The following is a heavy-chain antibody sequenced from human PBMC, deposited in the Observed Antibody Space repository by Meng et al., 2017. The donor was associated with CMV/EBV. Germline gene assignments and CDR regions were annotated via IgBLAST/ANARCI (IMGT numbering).Heavy chain of an antibody. CDR3: ARGPMVRGVIGYYYGMDV. CDR2: IYYSGST. V-gene: IGHV4-30-4*08. CDR1: GGSISSGDYY. D-gene: IGHD3-10*01. J-gene: IGHJ6*02. Sequence: SETLSLTCTVSGGSISSGDYYWSWIRQPPGTGLEWIGYIYYSGSTYYNPSLKSRVTISVDTSKNQFSLKLSSVTAADTAVYYCARGPMVRGVIGYYYGMDVWGQGTTVTVSS.